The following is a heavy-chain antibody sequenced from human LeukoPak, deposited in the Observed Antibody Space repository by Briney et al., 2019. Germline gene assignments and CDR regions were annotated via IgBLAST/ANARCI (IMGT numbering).Heavy chain of an antibody. D-gene: IGHD2-15*01. CDR3: ARDLLLDY. Sequence: GGYLRLSCAASGFTFSSYEMNWLRQAPGKGPEWVSYISKGGSTIYYADSVKGRFTISRDNTKNSLYLQMNSLRGEDKAVYYCARDLLLDYWGQGTLVTVSS. V-gene: IGHV3-48*03. CDR1: GFTFSSYE. J-gene: IGHJ4*02. CDR2: ISKGGSTI.